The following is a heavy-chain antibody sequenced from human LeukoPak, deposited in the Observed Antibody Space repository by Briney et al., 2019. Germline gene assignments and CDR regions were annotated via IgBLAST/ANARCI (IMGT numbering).Heavy chain of an antibody. CDR3: ARFAHFGTSYRYFDY. CDR1: GGSISTYY. J-gene: IGHJ4*02. V-gene: IGHV4-59*01. CDR2: IYYSGSA. D-gene: IGHD3-16*02. Sequence: PSETLSLTCTVSGGSISTYYWSWIRQPPGKGLEWIGYIYYSGSANYNPSLKSRVTISVDTSKNQFSLKLSSVTAADTAVYYCARFAHFGTSYRYFDYWGQGTLVTVSS.